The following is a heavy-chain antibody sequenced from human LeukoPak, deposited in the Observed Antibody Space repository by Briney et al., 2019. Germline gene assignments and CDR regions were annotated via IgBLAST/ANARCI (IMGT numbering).Heavy chain of an antibody. CDR1: GFTFSSYS. Sequence: GGSLRLSCAASGFTFSSYSMNWVRQAPGKGLEWVAVIWYDGSNKYYADSVKGRFTISRDNSKNTLYLQMNSLRAEDTAVYYCAREVGYSYSLVTPEEYYFDYWGQGTLVTVSS. D-gene: IGHD5-18*01. V-gene: IGHV3-33*08. CDR3: AREVGYSYSLVTPEEYYFDY. CDR2: IWYDGSNK. J-gene: IGHJ4*02.